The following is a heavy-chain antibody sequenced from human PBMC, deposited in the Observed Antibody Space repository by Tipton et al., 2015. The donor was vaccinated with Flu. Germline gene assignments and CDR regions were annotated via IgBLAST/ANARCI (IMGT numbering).Heavy chain of an antibody. Sequence: LRLSCTVSRYSMTNGYYWGWIRQPPGKGLEWIGSIHHSGNTYYNPSVMSRVTLSVDTSKNHFSLKLSSVTAADTALYYCARDPNYYDSGDFYPRGYFDLWGRGTLVTVSS. V-gene: IGHV4-38-2*02. J-gene: IGHJ2*01. CDR1: RYSMTNGYY. CDR2: IHHSGNT. CDR3: ARDPNYYDSGDFYPRGYFDL. D-gene: IGHD3-22*01.